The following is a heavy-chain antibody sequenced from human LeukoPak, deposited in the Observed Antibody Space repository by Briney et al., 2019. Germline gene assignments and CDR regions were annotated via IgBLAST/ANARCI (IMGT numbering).Heavy chain of an antibody. CDR1: GFTFSNFW. CDR3: ARDSRSS. CDR2: IKQDGSEK. J-gene: IGHJ4*02. V-gene: IGHV3-7*01. Sequence: GGSLRLSCAASGFTFSNFWMTWVRQGPGEGLEWVANIKQDGSEKYYVDSVKGRFTISRDDAKSSLFLQMNSLRAEDTAVYYCARDSRSSWGQGTLVTVSS. D-gene: IGHD6-13*01.